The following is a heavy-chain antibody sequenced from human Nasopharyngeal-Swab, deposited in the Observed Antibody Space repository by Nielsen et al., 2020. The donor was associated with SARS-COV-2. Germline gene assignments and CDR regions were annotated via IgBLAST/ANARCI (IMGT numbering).Heavy chain of an antibody. CDR3: VRSSSWYYFDY. D-gene: IGHD6-13*01. V-gene: IGHV4-39*01. CDR2: IYYNGNT. Sequence: SETLSLTCTVSGDSIAYSTFYWGWIRQPPGKGLEWIGNIYYNGNTYQNPSLKSRLTISVYKSKNQFSMQLSSVPAADTAVYYCVRSSSWYYFDYWAQGTQVTVSS. J-gene: IGHJ4*01. CDR1: GDSIAYSTFY.